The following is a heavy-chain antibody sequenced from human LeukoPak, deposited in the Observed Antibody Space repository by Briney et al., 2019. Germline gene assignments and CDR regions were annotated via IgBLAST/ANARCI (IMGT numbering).Heavy chain of an antibody. CDR2: ISSSSSYI. CDR3: ARDVGFGGYSRGIFDY. J-gene: IGHJ4*02. V-gene: IGHV3-21*01. Sequence: GGSLRLSCAGSGFTLSSYSMDWVRQAPGKGLEWVSSISSSSSYIYYADSVKGRFTISRDNANNSLYLQMNSLRAEDTAVYYCARDVGFGGYSRGIFDYWGQGTLVTVSS. CDR1: GFTLSSYS. D-gene: IGHD3-10*01.